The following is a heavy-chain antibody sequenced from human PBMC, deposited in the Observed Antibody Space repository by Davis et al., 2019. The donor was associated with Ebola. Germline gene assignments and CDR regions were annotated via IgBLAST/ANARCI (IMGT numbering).Heavy chain of an antibody. Sequence: GESLKISCAASGFTFSNYWMHWVRQAPGKGLVWVSRVYSDGSSTTYADSVKGRFTISRDNAKNTLYLQMNSLRAEDAAVYYCARGGYYTQIYYYHGVDVWGQGTTVTVSS. CDR3: ARGGYYTQIYYYHGVDV. J-gene: IGHJ6*02. V-gene: IGHV3-74*01. CDR2: VYSDGSST. D-gene: IGHD3-22*01. CDR1: GFTFSNYW.